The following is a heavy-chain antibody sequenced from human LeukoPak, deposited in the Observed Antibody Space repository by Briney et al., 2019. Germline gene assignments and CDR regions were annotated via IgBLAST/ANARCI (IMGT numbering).Heavy chain of an antibody. CDR3: ARVNTQGVPSP. J-gene: IGHJ5*02. D-gene: IGHD2-15*01. CDR2: IYYSGTT. V-gene: IGHV4-39*01. Sequence: TSETLSLTCTVSGCSISSSDYYWGWIRQPPGKGLEWIASIYYSGTTHYNPSHQSRVTMSVDTSKNQFSLKLSSVTAADTAVYYCARVNTQGVPSPWGQGILVTVSS. CDR1: GCSISSSDYY.